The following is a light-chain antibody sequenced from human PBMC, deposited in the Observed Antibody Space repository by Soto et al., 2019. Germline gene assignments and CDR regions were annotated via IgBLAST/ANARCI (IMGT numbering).Light chain of an antibody. J-gene: IGLJ3*02. V-gene: IGLV4-60*03. CDR2: LEGSGSY. CDR3: ETWDSNTRV. Sequence: QSVLTPSSSASASLGSSVKLTCTLSSGHSSYIIAWHQQQPGKAPRYLMKLEGSGSYNKGSGVPDRFSGSSSGADRYLTISNLHSEDEADYYCETWDSNTRVFGGGTELTVL. CDR1: SGHSSYI.